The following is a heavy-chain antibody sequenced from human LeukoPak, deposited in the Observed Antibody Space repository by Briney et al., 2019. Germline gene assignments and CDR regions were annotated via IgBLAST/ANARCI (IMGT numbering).Heavy chain of an antibody. J-gene: IGHJ4*02. CDR2: INDRSNAI. V-gene: IGHV3-48*01. Sequence: GSLRLSCAASGYIFSLYAMNWVRQAPGKGLEWIAYINDRSNAIYYADSVKDRFTISRDNSKNTLYLQMNSLRAEDTAVYYCVRDIDYGEGWGDYWGQGTLVTVSS. D-gene: IGHD4-17*01. CDR1: GYIFSLYA. CDR3: VRDIDYGEGWGDY.